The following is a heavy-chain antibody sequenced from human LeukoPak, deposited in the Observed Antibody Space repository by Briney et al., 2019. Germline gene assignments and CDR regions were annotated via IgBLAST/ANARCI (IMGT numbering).Heavy chain of an antibody. CDR2: MSGSGFT. D-gene: IGHD4-17*01. CDR3: AKYRDYHFDF. CDR1: GFTFTNYA. J-gene: IGHJ4*02. V-gene: IGHV3-23*01. Sequence: GGSLRLSCAASGFTFTNYAMGWVRQAPGKGLEWVSDMSGSGFTSYADSVKGRSTIFRDNSKNTLYLQMNRLRDEDTALYYCAKYRDYHFDFWGQGTLVTVSS.